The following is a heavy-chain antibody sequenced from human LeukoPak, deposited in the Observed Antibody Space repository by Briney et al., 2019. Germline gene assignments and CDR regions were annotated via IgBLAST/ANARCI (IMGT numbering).Heavy chain of an antibody. CDR3: ARHGALNYDFWSGYKKLDAFDI. Sequence: GASVKVSCKASGYTFTGYYMHWVRQAPGQGLEWMGWINPNSGGTNYAQKLQGRVTMTTDTSTSTAYMELRSLRSDDTAVYYCARHGALNYDFWSGYKKLDAFDIWGQGTMVTVSS. J-gene: IGHJ3*02. D-gene: IGHD3-3*01. CDR1: GYTFTGYY. CDR2: INPNSGGT. V-gene: IGHV1-2*02.